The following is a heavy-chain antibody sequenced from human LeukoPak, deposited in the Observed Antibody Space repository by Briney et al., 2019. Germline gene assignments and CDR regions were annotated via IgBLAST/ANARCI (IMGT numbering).Heavy chain of an antibody. Sequence: GGSLRLSCAASGFTFSSYVMNWVRQAPGKGLEWVSGVSDSGGSTYYADSVKGRFTISRDNSKNTLYLQMNSLRAEDTAVYYCAKLPGRAADYWGQGTLVTVSS. J-gene: IGHJ4*02. V-gene: IGHV3-23*01. CDR2: VSDSGGST. CDR3: AKLPGRAADY. CDR1: GFTFSSYV.